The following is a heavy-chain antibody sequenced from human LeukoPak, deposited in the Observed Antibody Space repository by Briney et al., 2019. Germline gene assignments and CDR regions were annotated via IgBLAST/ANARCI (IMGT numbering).Heavy chain of an antibody. CDR3: ARVREMWELGSAFDI. J-gene: IGHJ3*02. CDR2: INPSGGST. D-gene: IGHD1-26*01. Sequence: ASVKVSCKASGYTFTSYYMHWVRQAPGQGLEWMGIINPSGGSTSYAQKFQGRVTMTRDMSTSTVYMELSSLRSEDTAVYYCARVREMWELGSAFDIWGQGTMVTVSS. CDR1: GYTFTSYY. V-gene: IGHV1-46*01.